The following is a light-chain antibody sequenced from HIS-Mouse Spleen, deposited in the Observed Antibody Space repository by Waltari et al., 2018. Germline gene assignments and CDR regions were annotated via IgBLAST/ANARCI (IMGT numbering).Light chain of an antibody. J-gene: IGLJ2*01. CDR2: EVS. Sequence: QSALTQPPSVSGSPGQSVTISCTGTSSDVGSYNRVSWYQQPPGTAPKLMIYEVSNRPSGVPDRFSGSKSGNTAALTISGLKAEDEADYYCSLYTSSSTPHVVFGGGTKLTVL. CDR3: SLYTSSSTPHVV. V-gene: IGLV2-18*01. CDR1: SSDVGSYNR.